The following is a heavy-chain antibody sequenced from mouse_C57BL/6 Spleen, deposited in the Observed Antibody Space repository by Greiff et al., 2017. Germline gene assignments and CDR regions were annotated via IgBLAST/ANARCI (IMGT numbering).Heavy chain of an antibody. V-gene: IGHV1-26*01. D-gene: IGHD1-1*01. CDR1: GYTFTDYY. Sequence: VQLQQSGPELVKPGASVKISCKASGYTFTDYYMNWVKQSHGKSLEWIGDINPNNGGTSYNQKFKGKATLTVDKSSSTAYMELRSLTSEDSAVYYCARRGDYGSSYGYYFDYWGQGTTLTVSS. J-gene: IGHJ2*01. CDR2: INPNNGGT. CDR3: ARRGDYGSSYGYYFDY.